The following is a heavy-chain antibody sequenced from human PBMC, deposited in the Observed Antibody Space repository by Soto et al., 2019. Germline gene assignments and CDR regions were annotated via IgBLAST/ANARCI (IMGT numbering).Heavy chain of an antibody. V-gene: IGHV3-21*01. D-gene: IGHD2-8*02. CDR3: AGARSSLPEVLDAMDV. J-gene: IGHJ6*02. CDR1: GFNFNTYS. Sequence: GGSLRLSCAASGFNFNTYSMNWVRQAPGKGLEWVSFISTSGGYKYYADSVRGRFTISRDNAKQSVYMEMNSLTADDTAVYYCAGARSSLPEVLDAMDVWGQGTTVTVSS. CDR2: ISTSGGYK.